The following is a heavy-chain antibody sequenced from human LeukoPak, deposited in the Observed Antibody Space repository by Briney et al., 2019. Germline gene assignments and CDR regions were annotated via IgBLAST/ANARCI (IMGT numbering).Heavy chain of an antibody. CDR2: IGGGPAPV. CDR3: AKDSYSHNGIYDALGI. J-gene: IGHJ3*02. V-gene: IGHV3-23*01. CDR1: GFTFSNYA. D-gene: IGHD2-8*01. Sequence: PGGSLRLSCAASGFTFSNYAMTWVRQTPGKGLEGVATIGGGPAPVFYADSVKGRFTISRDDSKNTLFLQMNSLRVEDTAIYYCAKDSYSHNGIYDALGIWGQGTMVTVSS.